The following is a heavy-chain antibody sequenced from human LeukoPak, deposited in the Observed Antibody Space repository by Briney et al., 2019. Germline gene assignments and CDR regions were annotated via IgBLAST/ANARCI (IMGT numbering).Heavy chain of an antibody. D-gene: IGHD3-22*01. CDR2: IRSKANSYAT. V-gene: IGHV3-73*01. CDR1: GLTVSKNY. CDR3: TRHNYDSSGYYYNY. J-gene: IGHJ4*02. Sequence: QTGGSLRLSCAASGLTVSKNYMSWVRQASGKGLEWVGRIRSKANSYATAYAASVKGRFTISRDDSKNTAYLQMNSLKTEDTAVYYCTRHNYDSSGYYYNYWGQGTLVTVSS.